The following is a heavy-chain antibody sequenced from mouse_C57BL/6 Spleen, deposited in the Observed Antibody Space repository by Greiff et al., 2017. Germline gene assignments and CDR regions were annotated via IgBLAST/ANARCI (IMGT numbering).Heavy chain of an antibody. CDR2: IYPGDGDT. CDR1: GYAFSSYW. CDR3: ARSGDSSGYAMDY. V-gene: IGHV1-80*01. J-gene: IGHJ4*01. Sequence: VQGVESGAELVKPGASVKISCKASGYAFSSYWMNWVKQRPGKGLEWIGQIYPGDGDTNYNGKFKGKATLTADKSSSTAYMQLSSLTSEDSAVYFCARSGDSSGYAMDYWGQGTSVTVSS. D-gene: IGHD3-2*02.